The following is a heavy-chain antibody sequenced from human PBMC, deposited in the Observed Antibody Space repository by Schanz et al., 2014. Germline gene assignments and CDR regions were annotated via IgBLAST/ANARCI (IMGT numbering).Heavy chain of an antibody. V-gene: IGHV4-4*02. D-gene: IGHD3-10*01. CDR2: IYQSGKT. Sequence: QVQLQESGPGLVKPSETLSLTCTVSGGSISSNNWWTWVRQPPGKGLEWIGEIYQSGKTTYDPSLKCGLTGSMNKPSNQFSLRLTSVTAADTAVYYCARTFYFASGTYHTPNYYYGLDVWGQGTTVTVSS. CDR3: ARTFYFASGTYHTPNYYYGLDV. CDR1: GGSISSNNW. J-gene: IGHJ6*02.